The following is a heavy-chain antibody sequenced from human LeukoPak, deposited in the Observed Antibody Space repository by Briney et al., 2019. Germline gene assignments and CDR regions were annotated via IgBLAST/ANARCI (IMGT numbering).Heavy chain of an antibody. CDR1: AHTFSNYW. J-gene: IGHJ4*02. D-gene: IGHD3-10*01. Sequence: GESLRISCKGSAHTFSNYWIAWVRKLPGKGLEWMGIIYPGDSQTRYSPSFQGQVTISADKSITTAYLHWSSLKASDTAMYFCAGSSRGVSGHLDYWGQGSLVTVSS. V-gene: IGHV5-51*01. CDR2: IYPGDSQT. CDR3: AGSSRGVSGHLDY.